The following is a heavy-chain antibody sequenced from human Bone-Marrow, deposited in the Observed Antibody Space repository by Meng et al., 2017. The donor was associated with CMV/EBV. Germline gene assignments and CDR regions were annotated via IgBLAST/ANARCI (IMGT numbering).Heavy chain of an antibody. Sequence: GECLKISCAASGFTFSDYYMNWVRQAPGKGLEWVSSISSSSTIYYADSVKGRFTISRDNAKNSLYLQMNSLRAEDTAVYYCARRGSPDYWGQGTLVTVSS. CDR2: ISSSSTI. V-gene: IGHV3-69-1*02. CDR1: GFTFSDYY. CDR3: ARRGSPDY. J-gene: IGHJ4*02.